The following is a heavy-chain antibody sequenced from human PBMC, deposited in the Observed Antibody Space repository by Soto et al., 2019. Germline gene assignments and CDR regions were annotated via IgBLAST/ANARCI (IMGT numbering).Heavy chain of an antibody. Sequence: ASVKVSCKASGYTFTSYYMHWVRQAPGQGLEWMGIINPSGGSTSYAQKFQGRVTMTRDTSTSTVYMELSSLRSEDTAVYYCARDLFGSGWQYYFDYWGQGTLVTVSS. CDR1: GYTFTSYY. CDR3: ARDLFGSGWQYYFDY. D-gene: IGHD6-19*01. J-gene: IGHJ4*02. CDR2: INPSGGST. V-gene: IGHV1-46*01.